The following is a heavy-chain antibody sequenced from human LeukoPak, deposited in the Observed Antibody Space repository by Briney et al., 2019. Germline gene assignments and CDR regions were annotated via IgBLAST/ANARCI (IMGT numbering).Heavy chain of an antibody. Sequence: GGSLRLSCAASGFTFSSYSMNWVRQAPGKGLEWVSYISSSSSTIYYADSVKGRFTISRDNAKNSLYLQMNSLRTEDTAVYYYAKGHNYELDYWGQGSLVTVSS. CDR3: AKGHNYELDY. CDR1: GFTFSSYS. D-gene: IGHD4-11*01. CDR2: ISSSSSTI. V-gene: IGHV3-48*01. J-gene: IGHJ4*02.